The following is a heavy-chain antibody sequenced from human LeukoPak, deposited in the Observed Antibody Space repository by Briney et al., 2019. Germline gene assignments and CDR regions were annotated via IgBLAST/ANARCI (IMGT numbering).Heavy chain of an antibody. Sequence: PSETLSLTCTVSGGSISSSSYYWGWIRQPPGKGLECIGSIYYSGSTYYNPSLKSRVTISVDTSKNQLSLKLSSVTAADTAVYYCARAYSSGWYGVEFFDYWGQGTLVTVSS. CDR2: IYYSGST. CDR1: GGSISSSSYY. V-gene: IGHV4-39*01. CDR3: ARAYSSGWYGVEFFDY. J-gene: IGHJ4*02. D-gene: IGHD6-19*01.